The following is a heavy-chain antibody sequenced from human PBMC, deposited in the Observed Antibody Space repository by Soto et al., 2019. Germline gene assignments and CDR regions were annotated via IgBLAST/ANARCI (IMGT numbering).Heavy chain of an antibody. J-gene: IGHJ6*03. D-gene: IGHD1-7*01. CDR3: ARLVNWNYEEGVNYYYYYYMDV. V-gene: IGHV3-53*04. CDR1: GFTVSSNY. CDR2: IYSGGST. Sequence: GGSLRLSCAASGFTVSSNYMSWVRQAPGKGLEWVSVIYSGGSTYYADSVKGRFTISRHNSKNTLYLQMNSLRAEDTAVYYCARLVNWNYEEGVNYYYYYYMDVWGKGTTVTVSS.